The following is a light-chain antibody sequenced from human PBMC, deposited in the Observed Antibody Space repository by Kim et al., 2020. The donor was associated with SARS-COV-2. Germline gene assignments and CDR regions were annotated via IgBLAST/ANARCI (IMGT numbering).Light chain of an antibody. CDR3: QSADSTGTWV. V-gene: IGLV3-25*03. Sequence: VSPGQKARITCSGDALSKQYAYWYQQKPGQAPILVIYRDTERPSGIPERFSGSSSGTTVTLTISGVQAEDEADYYCQSADSTGTWVFGGGTQLTVL. J-gene: IGLJ3*02. CDR1: ALSKQY. CDR2: RDT.